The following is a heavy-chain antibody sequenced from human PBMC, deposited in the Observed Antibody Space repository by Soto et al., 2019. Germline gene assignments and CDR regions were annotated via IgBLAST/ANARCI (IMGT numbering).Heavy chain of an antibody. CDR3: ATDRRLNSN. V-gene: IGHV3-23*01. D-gene: IGHD1-7*01. CDR1: EFIFNNFA. J-gene: IGHJ4*02. Sequence: QLLESGGGLVQPGGSLRLSCAASEFIFNNFAMTWVRQAPGKGLEWVSGITRAEGNTYYENYVRGRFTIYRDKSKCMLYLQINNLRAADTAVYYCATDRRLNSNWGAGTPVTVSS. CDR2: ITRAEGNT.